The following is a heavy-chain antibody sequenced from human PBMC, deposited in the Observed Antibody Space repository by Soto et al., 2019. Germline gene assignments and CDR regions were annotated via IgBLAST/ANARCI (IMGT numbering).Heavy chain of an antibody. Sequence: QLQLQESGPGLVKPSETLSLTCTVSGGSISSSNYYWGWIRQPPGKGLEWIGSIYYSGSTYYNPSLKSRVTISVDTSKNQFSLKLSSVTAADTAVFYCAGLIAAATFDTWGQGTLVTVSS. V-gene: IGHV4-39*01. CDR1: GGSISSSNYY. D-gene: IGHD6-13*01. J-gene: IGHJ4*02. CDR2: IYYSGST. CDR3: AGLIAAATFDT.